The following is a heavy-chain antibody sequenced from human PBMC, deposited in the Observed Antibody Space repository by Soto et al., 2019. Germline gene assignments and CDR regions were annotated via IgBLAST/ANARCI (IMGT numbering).Heavy chain of an antibody. CDR2: IDHSGST. V-gene: IGHV4-4*02. Sequence: SETLSLTCAVSGGSISSTNWWNWVRQPPGKGLEWIGEIDHSGSTNYNPSLKSRVTISVDKSKNQFSLKLSSVTAADTAVYYCARALSGGGCPIDYWGQGTLVTVSS. J-gene: IGHJ4*02. CDR1: GGSISSTNW. D-gene: IGHD2-15*01. CDR3: ARALSGGGCPIDY.